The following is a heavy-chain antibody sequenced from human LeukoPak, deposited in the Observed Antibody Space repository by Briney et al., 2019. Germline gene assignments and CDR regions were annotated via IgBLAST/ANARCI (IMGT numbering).Heavy chain of an antibody. CDR2: ISGSGGST. J-gene: IGHJ4*02. CDR3: AKVGYYYDSSGYTPTGFDY. D-gene: IGHD3-22*01. V-gene: IGHV3-23*01. Sequence: TGGSLRLSCAASGFTFSSYAMSWVRQAPGKGLEWVSAISGSGGSTYYADSVKGRFTISRDNSKNTLYLQMNSLRAEDTALYYCAKVGYYYDSSGYTPTGFDYWGQGTLVTVSS. CDR1: GFTFSSYA.